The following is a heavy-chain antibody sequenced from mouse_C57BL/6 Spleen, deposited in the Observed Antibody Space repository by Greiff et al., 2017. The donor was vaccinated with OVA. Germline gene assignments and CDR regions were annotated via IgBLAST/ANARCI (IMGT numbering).Heavy chain of an antibody. CDR2: IDPTSGGT. CDR3: AREAYDYDGGFDY. V-gene: IGHV1-72*01. J-gene: IGHJ2*01. D-gene: IGHD2-4*01. CDR1: GYTFTSYW. Sequence: QVQLQQPGAELVKPGASVKLSCKASGYTFTSYWMHWVKQRPGRGLEWIGRIDPTSGGTKYNEKFKSKATLTVDKPSSTAYMQLSSLTSEDSAGYYCAREAYDYDGGFDYWGQGTTLTVSA.